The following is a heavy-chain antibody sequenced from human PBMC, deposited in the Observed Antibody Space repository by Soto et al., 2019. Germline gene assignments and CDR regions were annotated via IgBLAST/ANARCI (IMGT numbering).Heavy chain of an antibody. V-gene: IGHV1-69*13. Sequence: GASVKVSCKASGGTFSSYAISWVRQAPGQGLEWMGGIIPIFGTANYAQKFQGRVTITADESTSTAYMELSSLRSEDTAVYYCARDGMNAYSYGSPFDYWGQGTLVTVSS. CDR2: IIPIFGTA. CDR3: ARDGMNAYSYGSPFDY. J-gene: IGHJ4*02. D-gene: IGHD5-18*01. CDR1: GGTFSSYA.